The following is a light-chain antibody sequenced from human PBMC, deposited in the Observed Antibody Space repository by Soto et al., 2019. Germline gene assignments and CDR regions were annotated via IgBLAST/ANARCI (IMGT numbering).Light chain of an antibody. J-gene: IGKJ4*01. V-gene: IGKV3-11*01. CDR3: QQRGNWPS. Sequence: EIALTQSPATLSLSPGERATLSCRASQSVSRYLAWYQQKPGQAPRLLIYDASNRATGIPARFSGSGSVTDFTLTISSLEPEDCAVYYCQQRGNWPSFGGGTKVESK. CDR1: QSVSRY. CDR2: DAS.